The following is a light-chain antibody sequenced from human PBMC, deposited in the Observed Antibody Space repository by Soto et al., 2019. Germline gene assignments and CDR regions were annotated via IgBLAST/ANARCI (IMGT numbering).Light chain of an antibody. V-gene: IGLV1-40*01. CDR3: QSYDSSLSGFRV. CDR1: SSNIGAGYD. J-gene: IGLJ2*01. CDR2: GNT. Sequence: QAVVTQPPSMSGAPGQRVTISCTGSSSNIGAGYDVHWYQQLPGTAPKLLIYGNTNRPSGVPDRFSGSKSGTSASLAITGLQAEDEADYFCQSYDSSLSGFRVFGGGTKLTVL.